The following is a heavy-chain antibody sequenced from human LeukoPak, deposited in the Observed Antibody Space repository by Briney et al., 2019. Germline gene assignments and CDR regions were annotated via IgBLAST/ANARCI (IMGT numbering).Heavy chain of an antibody. CDR2: ISSSSSYT. D-gene: IGHD3/OR15-3a*01. CDR3: ARVLDWRFDY. J-gene: IGHJ4*02. CDR1: GFTLSDYY. Sequence: PGGSLRLSCAASGFTLSDYYMSWIRQAPGKGLEWVSYISSSSSYTNYADSVKGRFTISRDNAKNSLYLQMNSLRAEDTAVYYSARVLDWRFDYWGQGTLVTASS. V-gene: IGHV3-11*05.